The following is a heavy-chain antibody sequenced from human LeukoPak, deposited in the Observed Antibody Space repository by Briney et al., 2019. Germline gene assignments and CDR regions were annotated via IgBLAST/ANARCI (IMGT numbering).Heavy chain of an antibody. J-gene: IGHJ6*03. Sequence: GGSLRLSCAASGFTVSSNYMSWVRQAPGKGLGWVSVIYSGGSTYYADSVKGRFTISRDNSKNTLYLQMNSLRAEDTAVYYCARDFSGAGYMDVWGKGTTVTVSS. CDR2: IYSGGST. CDR3: ARDFSGAGYMDV. CDR1: GFTVSSNY. D-gene: IGHD1-14*01. V-gene: IGHV3-66*02.